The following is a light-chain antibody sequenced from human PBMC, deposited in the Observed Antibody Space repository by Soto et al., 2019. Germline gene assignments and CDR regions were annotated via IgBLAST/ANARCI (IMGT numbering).Light chain of an antibody. CDR2: QGY. Sequence: QSALTQPASVSGSPGQSITISCTGTSSDVGKYNLVSWYQQHPGKAPKVMILQGYKRPSGVSNRFSGSNSGNTATLTISRVEAGDEADYYCQVWHSTSVRVFGGGTKVTVL. CDR3: QVWHSTSVRV. J-gene: IGLJ2*01. CDR1: SSDVGKYNL. V-gene: IGLV2-14*02.